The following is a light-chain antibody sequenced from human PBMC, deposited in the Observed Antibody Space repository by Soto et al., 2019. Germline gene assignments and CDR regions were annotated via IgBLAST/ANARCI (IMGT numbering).Light chain of an antibody. CDR1: RSVSDTL. CDR2: GTS. V-gene: IGKV3D-20*02. CDR3: QQRSSWPPT. J-gene: IGKJ4*01. Sequence: IVLTQSPGTLSLAPGERATLACRADRSVSDTLLTWCQQNPGQAPRLLIFGTSNRAPGIPDRFSGSGSGTDFTLTISRLESEDVAGYYCQQRSSWPPTFGGGTKVDIK.